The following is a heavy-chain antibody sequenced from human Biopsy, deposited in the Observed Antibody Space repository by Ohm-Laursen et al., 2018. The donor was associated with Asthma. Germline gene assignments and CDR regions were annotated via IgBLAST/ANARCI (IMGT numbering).Heavy chain of an antibody. CDR3: ARSYDTDSYPVLVLDY. V-gene: IGHV1-24*01. D-gene: IGHD3-22*01. CDR1: GYSLTDLS. J-gene: IGHJ4*02. CDR2: YDHEEGGT. Sequence: ASVKVSCKFSGYSLTDLSMHWVRQAPGQGLEWMGGYDHEEGGTVNARRFQGRVTMTEDTSTDTAYMELSRLRSEDTAVYYCARSYDTDSYPVLVLDYWGQGTLVTVSS.